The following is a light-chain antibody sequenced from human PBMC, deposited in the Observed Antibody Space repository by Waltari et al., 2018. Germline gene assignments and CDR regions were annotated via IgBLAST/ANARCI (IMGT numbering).Light chain of an antibody. CDR1: QSISSY. V-gene: IGKV1-39*01. Sequence: DIQMTQSPSSLSASVGDRVTITFLASQSISSYLNWYQQKPGQAPKLLIYAASSLQSGVPSRFSGSGSGTDFTLTISSLQPEDFATYYCQQSYSTPLTFGGGTKVEIK. J-gene: IGKJ4*01. CDR2: AAS. CDR3: QQSYSTPLT.